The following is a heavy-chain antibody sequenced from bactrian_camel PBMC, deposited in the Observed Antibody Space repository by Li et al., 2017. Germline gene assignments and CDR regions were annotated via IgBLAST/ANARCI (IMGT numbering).Heavy chain of an antibody. CDR1: TYYSNGFC. CDR3: AAGETAPCNLQQWRYKF. Sequence: HVQLAESGGGSTHTGGSLRLDCALTTSTYYSNGFCMGWFRQAPGKDREAVATTSSNTVYYADSVKGRFTVARGDTKNTMYLQMNSLTPEDTAMYYCAAGETAPCNLQQWRYKFWGQGTQVTVS. CDR2: TSSNTV. J-gene: IGHJ4*01. D-gene: IGHD2*01. V-gene: IGHV3-2*01.